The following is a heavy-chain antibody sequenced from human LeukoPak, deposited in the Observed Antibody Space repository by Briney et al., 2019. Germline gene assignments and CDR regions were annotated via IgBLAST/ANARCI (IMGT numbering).Heavy chain of an antibody. CDR3: ARGRKVSGVRRINWARHENYFFYYIDV. CDR1: GGSFSDSY. V-gene: IGHV4-34*01. CDR2: IHHSGTT. Sequence: PSETLSLTCAVYGGSFSDSYWTWIRQRPGKGLEWIGEIHHSGTTNFNPSLQSPVSISVDTAKNQFFMRVASMTAAGTALYYCARGRKVSGVRRINWARHENYFFYYIDVWGKGTSVSVSS. J-gene: IGHJ6*03. D-gene: IGHD1-14*01.